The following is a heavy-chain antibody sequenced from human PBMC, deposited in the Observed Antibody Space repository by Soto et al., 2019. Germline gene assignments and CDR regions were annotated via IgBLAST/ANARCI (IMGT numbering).Heavy chain of an antibody. CDR1: GYTFTSYG. Sequence: QVQLVQSGAEVKKPGASVKVSCKASGYTFTSYGISWVRQAPGQGLEWMGWISAYTGNTNYPQKLQGRVTLTTDTSTSTAYMDLRSLRSDDTAVYYCARDSSGWHYVNYWGQGTLVTVSS. J-gene: IGHJ4*02. CDR2: ISAYTGNT. V-gene: IGHV1-18*01. CDR3: ARDSSGWHYVNY. D-gene: IGHD6-19*01.